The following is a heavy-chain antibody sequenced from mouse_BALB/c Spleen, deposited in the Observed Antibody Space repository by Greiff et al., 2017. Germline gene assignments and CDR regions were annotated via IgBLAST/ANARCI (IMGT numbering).Heavy chain of an antibody. D-gene: IGHD2-10*01. CDR3: ARVPYYGNYVWYFDV. Sequence: VQLKESGPGLVAPSQSLSITCTVSGFSLTGYGVNWVRQPPGKGLEWLGMIWGDGSTDYNSALKSRLSISKDNSKSQVFLKMNSLQTDDTARYYCARVPYYGNYVWYFDVWGAGTTVTVSS. V-gene: IGHV2-6-7*01. CDR1: GFSLTGYG. CDR2: IWGDGST. J-gene: IGHJ1*01.